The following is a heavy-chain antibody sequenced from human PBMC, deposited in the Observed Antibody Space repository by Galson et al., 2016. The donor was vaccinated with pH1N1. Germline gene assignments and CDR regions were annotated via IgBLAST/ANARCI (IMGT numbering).Heavy chain of an antibody. CDR3: ETRGKLLPGPLHYSGMDV. CDR1: GGTFSSYA. J-gene: IGHJ6*02. D-gene: IGHD2-15*01. V-gene: IGHV1-69*13. Sequence: SVKVSCKASGGTFSSYAIGWVRQAPGQGLEWMGGIIPLFRTTNYAQRFHGRVTITADESTSTAYMEMSSLRSEDTAVYYCETRGKLLPGPLHYSGMDVWGQGTTVTVSS. CDR2: IIPLFRTT.